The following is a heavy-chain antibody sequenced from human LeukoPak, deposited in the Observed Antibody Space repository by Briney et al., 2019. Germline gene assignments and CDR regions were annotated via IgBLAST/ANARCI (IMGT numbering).Heavy chain of an antibody. V-gene: IGHV3-21*01. J-gene: IGHJ3*02. CDR3: ATYSLSTSGGFDI. D-gene: IGHD3-10*01. CDR1: GXTLSS. CDR2: ISSRSSYI. Sequence: GGSLRLSWVVSGXTLSSLNWVRQAPGKGLQWLSSISSRSSYIFYADSVKGRFTISRDNSKNSLYLQMNSLRAEDTAVYYCATYSLSTSGGFDIWGQGTMVTVSS.